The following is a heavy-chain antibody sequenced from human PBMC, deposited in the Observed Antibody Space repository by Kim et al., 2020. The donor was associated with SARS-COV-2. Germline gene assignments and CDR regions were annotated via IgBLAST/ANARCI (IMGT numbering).Heavy chain of an antibody. Sequence: DSVKGRLTISRDNSQKTVYVQMNSLRAEDTAVYYCGKGGGPAAMKNWFDPWGQGTLVTVSS. D-gene: IGHD2-2*01. V-gene: IGHV3-23*01. CDR3: GKGGGPAAMKNWFDP. J-gene: IGHJ5*02.